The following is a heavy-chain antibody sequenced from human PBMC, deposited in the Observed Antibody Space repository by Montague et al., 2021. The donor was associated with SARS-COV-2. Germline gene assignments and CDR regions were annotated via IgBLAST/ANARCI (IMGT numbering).Heavy chain of an antibody. CDR1: GGSISSYY. D-gene: IGHD1-26*01. CDR2: IYYSGST. V-gene: IGHV4-59*08. J-gene: IGHJ6*02. Sequence: SETRSLTCTVSGGSISSYYWSWIRQPPGKGLEWIGYIYYSGSTNYKPSLRSRVTISVDTSKNQFSLKLSSVTAADTAVYYCARHGRGSYYYYYGMDVWGQGTTVTVSS. CDR3: ARHGRGSYYYYYGMDV.